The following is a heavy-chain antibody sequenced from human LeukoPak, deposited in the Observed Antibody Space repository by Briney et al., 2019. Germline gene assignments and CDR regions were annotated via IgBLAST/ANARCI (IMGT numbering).Heavy chain of an antibody. CDR1: GFTFNNHA. Sequence: GGSLRLSCAASGFTFNNHAMTWVRQAPGKGLEWVSVITGSGDGRYYADSVKGRFTISRDNSKNTLHLQMNSLRAEDTALYYCAKNFLTYYFGSSGYYFDSWGQGPLVAVSS. J-gene: IGHJ4*02. CDR3: AKNFLTYYFGSSGYYFDS. CDR2: ITGSGDGR. D-gene: IGHD3-3*01. V-gene: IGHV3-23*01.